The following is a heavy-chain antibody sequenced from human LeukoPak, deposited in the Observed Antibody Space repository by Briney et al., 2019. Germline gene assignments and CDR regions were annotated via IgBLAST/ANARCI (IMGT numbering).Heavy chain of an antibody. V-gene: IGHV4-59*12. CDR3: ARDAGIAVASYYFDY. Sequence: SETLSLTCTVSGGSISSYYWSWIRQPPGKGLEWIGYTYYSGSTNYNPSLKSRVTISVDTSKNQFSLKLSSVTAADTAVYYCARDAGIAVASYYFDYRGQGTLVTVSS. J-gene: IGHJ4*02. CDR2: TYYSGST. D-gene: IGHD6-19*01. CDR1: GGSISSYY.